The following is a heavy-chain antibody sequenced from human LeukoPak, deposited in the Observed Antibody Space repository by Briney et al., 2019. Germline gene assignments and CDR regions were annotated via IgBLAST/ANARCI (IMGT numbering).Heavy chain of an antibody. CDR1: GFTFSSYA. CDR2: ISYDGSNK. Sequence: GGSLRLSCAASGFTFSSYAMHWVRQAPGKGLEWVAVISYDGSNKYYADSVKGRFTISRDNSKNTLYLQMNSLRAEDTAVYYCARAIGKQPYYYYYYMDVWGKGTTVTVSS. J-gene: IGHJ6*03. CDR3: ARAIGKQPYYYYYYMDV. D-gene: IGHD5-18*01. V-gene: IGHV3-30*04.